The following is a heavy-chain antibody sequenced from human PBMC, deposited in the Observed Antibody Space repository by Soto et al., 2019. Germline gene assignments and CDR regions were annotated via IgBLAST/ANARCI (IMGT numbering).Heavy chain of an antibody. V-gene: IGHV4-39*01. CDR1: GASFSSTPYF. CDR2: SYYSGST. D-gene: IGHD3-22*01. CDR3: ASYYDSSGYYYRKGWFDP. Sequence: SETLSLTCSVSGASFSSTPYFWGWIRQPPGKGLEWIASSYYSGSTYYNPSLKSRVTISVDTSKNQFSLKLSSVTAADTAVYYCASYYDSSGYYYRKGWFDPWGQGTLVTVSS. J-gene: IGHJ5*02.